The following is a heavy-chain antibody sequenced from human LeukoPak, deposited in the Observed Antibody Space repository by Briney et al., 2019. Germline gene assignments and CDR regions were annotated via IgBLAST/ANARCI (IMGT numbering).Heavy chain of an antibody. CDR2: VSGSGGTT. J-gene: IGHJ4*02. CDR3: AKGGARIAVAGDLDY. CDR1: GFTFSSYW. V-gene: IGHV3-23*01. Sequence: GGSLRLSCAASGFTFSSYWMNWVRQAPGKGLEWVSGVSGSGGTTYYADSVKGRFTISRDNSKNTLYLQMKSLRAEDRAVYYCAKGGARIAVAGDLDYWGQGILVTVSS. D-gene: IGHD6-19*01.